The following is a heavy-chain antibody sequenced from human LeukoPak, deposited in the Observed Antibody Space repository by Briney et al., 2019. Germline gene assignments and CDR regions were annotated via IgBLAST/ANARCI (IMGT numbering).Heavy chain of an antibody. D-gene: IGHD4-11*01. V-gene: IGHV2-5*01. CDR1: GGSISSGGYY. CDR3: AHSNPVTRPLLVYFDY. J-gene: IGHJ4*02. Sequence: TLSLTCTVSGGSISSGGYYWSWIRQPPGKALEWLALIYWNDDKRYSPSLKSRLTITKDTSKNQVVLTMTNMDPVDTATYYCAHSNPVTRPLLVYFDYWGQGTLVTVSS. CDR2: IYWNDDK.